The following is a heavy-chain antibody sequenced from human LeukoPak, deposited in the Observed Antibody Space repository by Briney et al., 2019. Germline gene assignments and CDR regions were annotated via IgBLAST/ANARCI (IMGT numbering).Heavy chain of an antibody. V-gene: IGHV4-59*01. D-gene: IGHD1-26*01. CDR2: INYSGST. CDR1: GGSISSYY. Sequence: SETLPLTCTVSGGSISSYYWSWMRQPPGKGLEWIGYINYSGSTKYNPSLKSRVTISVDTSKNQFSLKLTSVTAADTAVYYCARGYAGAATFDYWGQGTLVTVSS. CDR3: ARGYAGAATFDY. J-gene: IGHJ4*02.